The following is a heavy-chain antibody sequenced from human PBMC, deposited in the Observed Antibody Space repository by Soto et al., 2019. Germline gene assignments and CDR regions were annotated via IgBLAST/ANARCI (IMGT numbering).Heavy chain of an antibody. Sequence: VGSLRLSCAASGFTFSSYAMSWVRQAPGKGLEWVSAISGVGETTTYYADSVKGRFTISRDNSKNTLYLQMNSLRAEDTAVYYCAKDPYSSGWYYYFDYWGQGTLVTVSS. D-gene: IGHD6-19*01. V-gene: IGHV3-23*01. J-gene: IGHJ4*02. CDR3: AKDPYSSGWYYYFDY. CDR2: ISGVGETTT. CDR1: GFTFSSYA.